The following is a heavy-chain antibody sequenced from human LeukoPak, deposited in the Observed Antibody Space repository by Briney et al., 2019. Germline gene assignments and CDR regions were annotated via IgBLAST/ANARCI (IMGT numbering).Heavy chain of an antibody. CDR2: ISGNGDNT. CDR3: AKTLSSGWSGKYYFDY. J-gene: IGHJ4*02. CDR1: GFTFSTYA. Sequence: PGGSLRLSCAASGFTFSTYAISWVRQAPGKGRECVSGISGNGDNTYYADSVKGRFTIYRNNSKSRLSLQMNSLRAEDTAVYYCAKTLSSGWSGKYYFDYWGRGTLVSVSS. V-gene: IGHV3-23*01. D-gene: IGHD6-19*01.